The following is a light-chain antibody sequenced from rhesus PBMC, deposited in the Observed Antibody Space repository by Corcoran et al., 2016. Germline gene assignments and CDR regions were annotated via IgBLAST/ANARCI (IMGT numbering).Light chain of an antibody. J-gene: IGKJ4*01. CDR2: YAT. CDR1: QGIRKY. CDR3: KQFESYPFT. Sequence: DIQMTQSPSSLSASVGDTVTITCRTSQGIRKYLAWYQQKPGKPPKPLIDYATYLTRGVPSRFSGSGSWTDFSLTISSLQPEYCSIYYCKQFESYPFTFGGGTKVVIK. V-gene: IGKV1S14*01.